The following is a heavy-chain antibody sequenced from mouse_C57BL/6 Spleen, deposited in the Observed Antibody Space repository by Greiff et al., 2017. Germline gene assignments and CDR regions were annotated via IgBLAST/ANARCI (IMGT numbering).Heavy chain of an antibody. V-gene: IGHV1-64*01. Sequence: QVQLQQSGAELVKPGASVKLSCKASGYTFTSYWMHWVKQRPGQGLEWIGMIHPNSGSTNYNEKFKSKATLTVDKSSSTAYMQLSSLTSEDSAVYYCASHYYGSSYLDYWGQGTTLTVSS. CDR3: ASHYYGSSYLDY. D-gene: IGHD1-1*01. CDR2: IHPNSGST. CDR1: GYTFTSYW. J-gene: IGHJ2*01.